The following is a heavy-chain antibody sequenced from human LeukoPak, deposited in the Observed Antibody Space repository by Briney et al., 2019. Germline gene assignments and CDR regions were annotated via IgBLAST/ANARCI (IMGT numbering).Heavy chain of an antibody. CDR1: GGSISSGDYY. J-gene: IGHJ6*02. Sequence: SQTLSLTCTVSGGSISSGDYYWSWFRQPPGKGLEWIGYIYYSGSTYYNPSLKSRVTISIDTSKNQFFLRLSSVTAADTAVYYCARTMILVVSSYYYYGMDVWGQGTTVTVSS. V-gene: IGHV4-30-4*01. D-gene: IGHD3-22*01. CDR2: IYYSGST. CDR3: ARTMILVVSSYYYYGMDV.